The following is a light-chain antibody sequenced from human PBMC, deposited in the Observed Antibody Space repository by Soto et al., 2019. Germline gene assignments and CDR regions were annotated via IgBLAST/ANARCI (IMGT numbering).Light chain of an antibody. J-gene: IGLJ7*01. CDR2: SSN. V-gene: IGLV1-44*01. CDR1: SSNIGGNT. Sequence: QAVVTQPPSASGTPGQRVTISCSGSSSNIGGNTVNWFQQLPGTAPKLLIYSSNQRPSGVPDRFSGSKSGSSASLAISGLQSEDEADYYCVAWDDSLNGAVFGGGTQLTVL. CDR3: VAWDDSLNGAV.